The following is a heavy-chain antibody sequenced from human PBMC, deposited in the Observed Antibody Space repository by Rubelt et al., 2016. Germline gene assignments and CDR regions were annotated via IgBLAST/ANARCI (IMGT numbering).Heavy chain of an antibody. J-gene: IGHJ1*01. CDR2: IFYSGNT. Sequence: QLQLQESGPGLVKPSETLSLTCTVSGGSIRSSSYYWGWIRQPPGKGLEWIGSIFYSGNTYYNPSLKSRVTMSVDTSKNQFSLKLNSVTAADTAVYYCARISAILGRGASYFQHWGQGTLVTVSS. CDR1: GGSIRSSSYY. D-gene: IGHD7-27*01. CDR3: ARISAILGRGASYFQH. V-gene: IGHV4-39*01.